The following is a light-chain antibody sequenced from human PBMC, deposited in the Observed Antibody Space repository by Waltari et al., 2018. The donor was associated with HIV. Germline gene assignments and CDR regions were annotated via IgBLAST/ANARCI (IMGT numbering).Light chain of an antibody. CDR3: AAWDDSLSGHVV. CDR2: RSN. CDR1: SSNIGSNY. J-gene: IGLJ2*01. Sequence: QSVLTQPPSASGTPGQRVTISCSGRSSNIGSNYLYWYQQLPGTAPKLLIYRSNQRPSGVPGRFSGSKSGTSASLAISGLRSEDEADYYCAAWDDSLSGHVVFGGGTKLTVL. V-gene: IGLV1-47*01.